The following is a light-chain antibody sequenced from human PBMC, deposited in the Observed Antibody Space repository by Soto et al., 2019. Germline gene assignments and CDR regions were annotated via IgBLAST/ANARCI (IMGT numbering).Light chain of an antibody. CDR1: QSLLHITGETF. J-gene: IGKJ5*01. V-gene: IGKV2D-29*02. CDR3: MQSTQLPPT. Sequence: DVVMTQTPLSLSVAPGQPASISCKSSQSLLHITGETFLFWYLQTKGQSPQILIYEVSTRVSGVPDRFSGSGSGTDFTLEISRVETDDVGMDYCMQSTQLPPTFGQGTRLEIK. CDR2: EVS.